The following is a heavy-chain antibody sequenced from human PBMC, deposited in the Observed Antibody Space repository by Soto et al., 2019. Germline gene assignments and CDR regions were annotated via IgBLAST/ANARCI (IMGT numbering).Heavy chain of an antibody. V-gene: IGHV3-23*01. CDR2: ISGSGVST. CDR3: ARRGSSCWYDYWFDP. D-gene: IGHD6-19*01. CDR1: GFTFSSYA. Sequence: TGGSLRLSCAASGFTFSSYAMSWVRQAPGKGLEWVSAISGSGVSTYYADSVKGRFTISRDNSKNTLYLQMNSLRAEDTAVYYCARRGSSCWYDYWFDPWGQGTLVTVSS. J-gene: IGHJ5*02.